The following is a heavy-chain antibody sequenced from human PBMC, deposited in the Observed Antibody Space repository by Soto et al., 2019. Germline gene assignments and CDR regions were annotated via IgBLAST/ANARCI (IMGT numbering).Heavy chain of an antibody. J-gene: IGHJ5*02. CDR2: IYPGDSDT. CDR3: ARTYLSQQPLGNWFDP. CDR1: GYSFTSYW. Sequence: HGESLKISCKGSGYSFTSYWIGWVRQMPGKGLEWMGIIYPGDSDTRYSPSFQGQVTISADKSISTAYLQWSSLKASDTAMYYCARTYLSQQPLGNWFDPWGQGTLVTVSS. V-gene: IGHV5-51*01. D-gene: IGHD6-13*01.